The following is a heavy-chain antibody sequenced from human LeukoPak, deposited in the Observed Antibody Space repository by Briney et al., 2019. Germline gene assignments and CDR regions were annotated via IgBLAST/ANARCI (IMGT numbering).Heavy chain of an antibody. V-gene: IGHV4-59*01. CDR2: IYSSGST. Sequence: SETLSLTCTVSGGSISSYYWSYIRQPPGKGLEWIGYIYSSGSTNYNPSLKSRVTISVDTSKNQFSLKLSSVTAADTAVYCCARGPDLYYYYGMDVWGQGTTVTVSS. D-gene: IGHD2-21*02. CDR3: ARGPDLYYYYGMDV. J-gene: IGHJ6*02. CDR1: GGSISSYY.